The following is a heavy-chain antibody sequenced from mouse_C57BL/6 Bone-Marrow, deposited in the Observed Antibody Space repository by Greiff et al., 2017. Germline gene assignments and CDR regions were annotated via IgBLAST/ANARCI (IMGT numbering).Heavy chain of an antibody. CDR2: IYPRSGNT. CDR1: GYTFTSYG. J-gene: IGHJ3*01. V-gene: IGHV1-81*01. Sequence: QVQLQQSGAELARPGASVKLSCKASGYTFTSYGISWVKQRTGQGLEWIGEIYPRSGNTYYNEKFKGKATLTADKSSSTAYMELRSLTSEDSAVYFCARKEIYYDYDVFWGQGTLVTVSA. D-gene: IGHD2-4*01. CDR3: ARKEIYYDYDVF.